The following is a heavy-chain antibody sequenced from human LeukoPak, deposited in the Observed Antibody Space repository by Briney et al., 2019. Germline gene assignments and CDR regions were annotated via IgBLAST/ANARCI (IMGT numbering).Heavy chain of an antibody. J-gene: IGHJ4*02. CDR2: MNPNSGNT. D-gene: IGHD3-22*01. CDR3: ARLMDNNYDGSAFDY. Sequence: ASVKVSCKASGYTFTSYDINWVRQATGQGLEWMGWMNPNSGNTSYAQKVQGRVTMTTDTSATTAYLELRSLTSDDTALYYCARLMDNNYDGSAFDYWGQGTLVTVSS. V-gene: IGHV1-8*01. CDR1: GYTFTSYD.